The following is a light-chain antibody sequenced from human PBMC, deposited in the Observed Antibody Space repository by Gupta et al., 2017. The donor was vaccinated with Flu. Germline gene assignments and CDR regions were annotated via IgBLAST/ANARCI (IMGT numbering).Light chain of an antibody. V-gene: IGLV2-23*01. CDR1: SSDVGSSPL. CDR2: EGS. J-gene: IGLJ1*01. Sequence: QSALSPPPSVSASPGQSITISCTGTSSDVGSSPLVSWYQQHPGKAPKLIISEGSTRASGLSDRFSGSKSGNTASLTISGLQAADEADYYCCSYTTTHTYVFGSGTKVTVL. CDR3: CSYTTTHTYV.